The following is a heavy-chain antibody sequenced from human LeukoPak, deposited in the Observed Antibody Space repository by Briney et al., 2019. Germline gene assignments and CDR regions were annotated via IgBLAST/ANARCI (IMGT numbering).Heavy chain of an antibody. D-gene: IGHD1-26*01. J-gene: IGHJ5*02. CDR1: GFSVSSNY. V-gene: IGHV3-66*01. CDR2: IYSGGST. Sequence: GGSLRLSCAVSGFSVSSNYMSWVRQAPGTGLEWVSVIYSGGSTDYADSVKGRFTISRDNSKNTLYLQMNSLRAEDTAIYYCARDLNNGSYHWFDPWGQGTLVTVSS. CDR3: ARDLNNGSYHWFDP.